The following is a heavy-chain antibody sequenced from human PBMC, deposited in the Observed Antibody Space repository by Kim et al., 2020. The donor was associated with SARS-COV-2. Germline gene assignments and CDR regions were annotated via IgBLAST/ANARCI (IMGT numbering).Heavy chain of an antibody. J-gene: IGHJ5*02. CDR1: GGSISSSGYY. D-gene: IGHD2-2*01. CDR2: IYYSGST. CDR3: ARECAYGSCSCYRYWFDP. Sequence: SETLSLTCTVSGGSISSSGYYWGWIRQHPGKGLEWIGYIYYSGSTYYNPSLKSRVTISVDTSKNQFSLKLSSVTAADTAVYYCARECAYGSCSCYRYWFDPWGQGTLVTVSS. V-gene: IGHV4-31*03.